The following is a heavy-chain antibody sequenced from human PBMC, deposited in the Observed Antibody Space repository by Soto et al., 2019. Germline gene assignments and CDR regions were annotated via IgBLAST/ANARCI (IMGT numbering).Heavy chain of an antibody. V-gene: IGHV5-51*01. CDR2: IYPGDSDT. Sequence: GESLKISCKGSGYSFTSYWIGWVRQMPGKGLEWMGIIYPGDSDTRYSPSFQGQVTISADKSISTAYLQWSSLKASDTAMYYCARQPSKGPHDYGIYYYYGMDVWGQGTTVTVSS. CDR3: ARQPSKGPHDYGIYYYYGMDV. J-gene: IGHJ6*02. D-gene: IGHD4-17*01. CDR1: GYSFTSYW.